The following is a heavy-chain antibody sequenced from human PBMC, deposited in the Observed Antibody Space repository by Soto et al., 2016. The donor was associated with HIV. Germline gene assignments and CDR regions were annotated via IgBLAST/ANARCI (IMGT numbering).Heavy chain of an antibody. J-gene: IGHJ4*02. CDR3: AKQDGSLMPLSH. CDR2: IYSGGST. CDR1: GFIVSANY. V-gene: IGHV3-53*02. Sequence: EVQLVETGGGLIQPGGSLRLSCAASGFIVSANYMSWVRQAPGKGLEWVSTIYSGGSTYHADSVKGRLTISRDISKNTLYLQMRSLKAEDTAVYYCAKQDGSLMPLSHWGQGTLVTVPS. D-gene: IGHD2-2*01.